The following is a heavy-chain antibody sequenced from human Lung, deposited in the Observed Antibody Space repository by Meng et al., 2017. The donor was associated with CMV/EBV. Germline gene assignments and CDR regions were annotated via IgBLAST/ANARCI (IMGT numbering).Heavy chain of an antibody. V-gene: IGHV3-7*01. CDR3: SRALDH. Sequence: GESLKISCAASGFTFSTNWMDWVRQTPGKGLEWVANINPYGSEKYYVGSVEGRFTISRDNGKNLLSLEMISLRAEDTGVYYCSRALDHWGQRTLVTVSS. CDR2: INPYGSEK. CDR1: GFTFSTNW. J-gene: IGHJ5*02.